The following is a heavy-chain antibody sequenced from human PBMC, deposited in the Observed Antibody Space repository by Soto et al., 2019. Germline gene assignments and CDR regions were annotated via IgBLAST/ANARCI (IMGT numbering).Heavy chain of an antibody. Sequence: EVQLLESGGGLVQPGGSLRLSCAASGFTFSSYAMSWVRQAPGKGLEWVSAISGSGGSTYYADSVKGRFTISRDNSKNTLYLQVNSLRAEDTAVYYCAKGAASPYGDQRPHYFDYWGQGTLVTVSS. D-gene: IGHD4-17*01. J-gene: IGHJ4*02. CDR3: AKGAASPYGDQRPHYFDY. V-gene: IGHV3-23*01. CDR2: ISGSGGST. CDR1: GFTFSSYA.